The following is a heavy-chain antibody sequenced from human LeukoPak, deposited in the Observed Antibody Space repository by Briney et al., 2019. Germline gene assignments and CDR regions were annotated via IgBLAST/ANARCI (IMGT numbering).Heavy chain of an antibody. J-gene: IGHJ6*03. D-gene: IGHD1-1*01. CDR3: ARGPPRGKYYYMDV. V-gene: IGHV3-13*01. CDR2: ICTASDT. CDR1: GFTFSSFD. Sequence: PGGSLRLSCAASGFTFSSFDMHWVRQAPGQGLEWVSTICTASDTYYPGSVEGRFTLSRDNAKNSLYLQMNSLTAGDTAVYYCARGPPRGKYYYMDVWGKGTTVTVSS.